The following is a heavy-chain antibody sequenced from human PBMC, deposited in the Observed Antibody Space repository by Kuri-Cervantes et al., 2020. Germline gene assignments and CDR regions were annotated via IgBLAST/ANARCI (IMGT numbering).Heavy chain of an antibody. CDR1: GYAFISYG. Sequence: ASVKVSCKPSGYAFISYGIAWVRQAPGQGLEWMGWISTYNGDTNYAQNLQGRVTITTDESTSTAYMELSSLRSEDTAVYYCASTHDSSGPSFYYYYYMDVWGKGTTVTVSS. D-gene: IGHD3-22*01. CDR3: ASTHDSSGPSFYYYYYMDV. J-gene: IGHJ6*03. CDR2: ISTYNGDT. V-gene: IGHV1-18*01.